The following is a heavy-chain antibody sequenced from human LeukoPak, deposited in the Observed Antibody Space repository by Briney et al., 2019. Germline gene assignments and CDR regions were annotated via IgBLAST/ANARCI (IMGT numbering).Heavy chain of an antibody. CDR2: IYYSGST. V-gene: IGHV4-31*03. Sequence: SENLSLTCTVSGGSISSGGYYWSWIRQHPGKGLEWIGYIYYSGSTYYNPSLKSRVTISVDTSKNQFSLKLSSVTAADTAVYYCARDSPDAFDIWGQGTMVTVSS. J-gene: IGHJ3*02. CDR3: ARDSPDAFDI. CDR1: GGSISSGGYY.